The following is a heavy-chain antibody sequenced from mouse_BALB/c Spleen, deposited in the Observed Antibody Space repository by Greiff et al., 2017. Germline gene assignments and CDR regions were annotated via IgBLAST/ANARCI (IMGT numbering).Heavy chain of an antibody. J-gene: IGHJ4*01. Sequence: VKLVESGAELARPGASVKLSCKASGYTFTSYWMQWVKQRPGQGLEWIGAIYPGDGDTRYTQKFKGKATLTADKSSSTAYMQLSSLASEDSAVYYCARGLVRPPYAMDYWGQGTSVTVSS. CDR3: ARGLVRPPYAMDY. V-gene: IGHV1-87*01. D-gene: IGHD1-2*01. CDR1: GYTFTSYW. CDR2: IYPGDGDT.